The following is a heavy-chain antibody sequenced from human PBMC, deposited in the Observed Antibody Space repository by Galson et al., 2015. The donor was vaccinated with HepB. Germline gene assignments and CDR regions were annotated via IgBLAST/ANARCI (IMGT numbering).Heavy chain of an antibody. J-gene: IGHJ3*02. CDR3: ARARGYSYGHDAFDI. D-gene: IGHD5-18*01. V-gene: IGHV3-33*01. CDR1: GFTFSSYG. CDR2: IWYDGSNK. Sequence: SLRLSCAASGFTFSSYGMHWVRQAPGKGLEWVAVIWYDGSNKYYADSVKGRFTISRDNSKNTLYLQMNSLRAEDTAVYYCARARGYSYGHDAFDIWGQGTMVTVSS.